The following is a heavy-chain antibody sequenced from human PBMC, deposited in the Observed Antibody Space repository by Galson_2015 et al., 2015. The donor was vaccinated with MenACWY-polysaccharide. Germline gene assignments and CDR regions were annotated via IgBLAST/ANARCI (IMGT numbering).Heavy chain of an antibody. J-gene: IGHJ3*02. CDR3: AKDSLDTMIVVVTPSMAFDI. CDR2: ISWNSGSI. Sequence: SLRLSCAASGFTFDDYAMHWVRHAPGKGLEWVSGISWNSGSIGYADSVKRRFTISRDNAKNSLYLQMNSLRAEDTALYYCAKDSLDTMIVVVTPSMAFDIWGQGTMVTVSS. V-gene: IGHV3-9*01. CDR1: GFTFDDYA. D-gene: IGHD3-22*01.